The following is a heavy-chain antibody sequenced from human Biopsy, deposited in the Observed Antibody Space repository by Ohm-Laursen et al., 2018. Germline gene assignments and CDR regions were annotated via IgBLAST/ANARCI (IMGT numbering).Heavy chain of an antibody. CDR2: IYTSGSP. CDR3: ARVGAGAPSIDYFDY. J-gene: IGHJ4*02. V-gene: IGHV4-4*07. CDR1: GDAINNYY. Sequence: SETLSLTWTVSGDAINNYYWSWIRQPAGKGLEWIGRIYTSGSPNYNLSLESRVTMSVDTSKNQFSLNLRSVTAADTAVYYCARVGAGAPSIDYFDYWGQGALVTVSS. D-gene: IGHD1-26*01.